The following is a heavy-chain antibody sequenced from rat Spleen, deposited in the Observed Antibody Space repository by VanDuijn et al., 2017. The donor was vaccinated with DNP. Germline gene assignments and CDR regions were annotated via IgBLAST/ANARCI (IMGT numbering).Heavy chain of an antibody. J-gene: IGHJ3*01. V-gene: IGHV5-22*01. D-gene: IGHD1-12*02. Sequence: EVQLVESGGDLVQPGRSLKLFCAASGFTFSDYYMAWVRKAPTKDLEWVAYIRYDGGGTKYADSVKGRFTISRDNAKNTLYLQMNSLRSEDMATYYCAIYYYDGSYYWNWFAYWGQGTPVTVSS. CDR3: AIYYYDGSYYWNWFAY. CDR2: IRYDGGGT. CDR1: GFTFSDYY.